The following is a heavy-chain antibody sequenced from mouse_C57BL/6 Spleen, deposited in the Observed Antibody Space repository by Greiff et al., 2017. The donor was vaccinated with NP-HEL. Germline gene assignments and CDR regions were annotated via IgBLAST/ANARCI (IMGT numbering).Heavy chain of an antibody. Sequence: QVQLQQPGAELVRPGSSVKLSCKASGYTFTSYWMDWVKQRPGQGLEWIGNIYPSDSETHYNQKFKDKATLTVDKSSSTAYMQLSSLTSEDSAVYYCARRHYSNYAYWGQGTLVTVSA. V-gene: IGHV1-61*01. CDR3: ARRHYSNYAY. CDR1: GYTFTSYW. J-gene: IGHJ3*01. CDR2: IYPSDSET. D-gene: IGHD2-5*01.